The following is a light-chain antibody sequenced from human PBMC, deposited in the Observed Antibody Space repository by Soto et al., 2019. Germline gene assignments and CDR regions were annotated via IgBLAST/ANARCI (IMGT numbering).Light chain of an antibody. CDR2: ANG. Sequence: QSVLTQPPSVSGAPGQRVTISCTGSSSKIGAGHDVHWYQQLPGTAAKLLIYANGNRPSGVPDRLSGSKSGTSASLAITGLQADDEADYYCQSYDSSLIGSEVCGTGTKVTVL. CDR1: SSKIGAGHD. J-gene: IGLJ1*01. V-gene: IGLV1-40*01. CDR3: QSYDSSLIGSEV.